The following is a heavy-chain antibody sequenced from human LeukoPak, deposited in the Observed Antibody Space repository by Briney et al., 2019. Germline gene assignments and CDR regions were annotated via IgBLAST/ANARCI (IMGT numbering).Heavy chain of an antibody. Sequence: SETLSLTCTVSGDSISSGDYYWSWIRQPAGKGLEWIGRISSSGSTNYNPSLKSRVTISVDTSKNQFSLKLSSVTAADTAVYYCARAPRLGELSLGFDYWGQGTLVTVSS. CDR2: ISSSGST. J-gene: IGHJ4*02. V-gene: IGHV4-61*02. CDR3: ARAPRLGELSLGFDY. CDR1: GDSISSGDYY. D-gene: IGHD3-16*02.